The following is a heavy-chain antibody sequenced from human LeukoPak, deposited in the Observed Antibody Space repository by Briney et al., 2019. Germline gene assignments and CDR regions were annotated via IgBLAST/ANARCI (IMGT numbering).Heavy chain of an antibody. D-gene: IGHD3-22*01. CDR1: GFTFSSYS. Sequence: PGGSLRLSCAASGFTFSSYSMNWVRQAPGKGLEWVSSISSSSGYIYYADSVKGRFTISRDNAKNSLYLQMNGLRAEDTAVYYCARETYYYDSSGYTFDYWGQGTLVTVSS. CDR3: ARETYYYDSSGYTFDY. J-gene: IGHJ4*02. CDR2: ISSSSGYI. V-gene: IGHV3-21*01.